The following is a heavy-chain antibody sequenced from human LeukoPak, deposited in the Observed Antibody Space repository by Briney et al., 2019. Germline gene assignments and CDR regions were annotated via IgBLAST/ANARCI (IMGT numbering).Heavy chain of an antibody. CDR1: GFTFSSYG. J-gene: IGHJ4*02. CDR2: ISYDGSNK. D-gene: IGHD4-11*01. Sequence: GGSLRLSCAASGFTFSSYGIHWVRQAPGKGLEWVAVISYDGSNKYYAESVKGRFTISRDNSKNMLYLQMNSLRAEDTAVYYCARVSDYSNYFDFWGQGTLVTVSS. CDR3: ARVSDYSNYFDF. V-gene: IGHV3-30*03.